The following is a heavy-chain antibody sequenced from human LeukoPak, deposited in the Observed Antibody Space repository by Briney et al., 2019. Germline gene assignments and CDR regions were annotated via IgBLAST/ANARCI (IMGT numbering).Heavy chain of an antibody. CDR1: GGSFSGYY. D-gene: IGHD3-9*01. V-gene: IGHV4-34*01. Sequence: SETLSLTCAVYGGSFSGYYWSWIRQPPGKGLEWIGEINHSGSTNYNPSLKSRVTISVDTSTNQLSLKLSSVTAADTAVYYCASGRGILTGYYYWGQGTLVTVSS. CDR3: ASGRGILTGYYY. CDR2: INHSGST. J-gene: IGHJ4*02.